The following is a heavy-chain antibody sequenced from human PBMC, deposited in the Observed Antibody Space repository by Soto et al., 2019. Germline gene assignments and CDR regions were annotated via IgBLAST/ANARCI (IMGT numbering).Heavy chain of an antibody. J-gene: IGHJ6*02. CDR2: INPNSGGT. CDR1: GYTFTGYY. Sequence: ASVKVSCKASGYTFTGYYMHWVRQAPGQGLEWMGWINPNSGGTNYAQKFQGRVTMTRDTSISTAYMELSRLRSDDTAVYYCATSTLFCSGGSCYSLNYYYGMDGGGQGTTVTV. CDR3: ATSTLFCSGGSCYSLNYYYGMDG. V-gene: IGHV1-2*02. D-gene: IGHD2-15*01.